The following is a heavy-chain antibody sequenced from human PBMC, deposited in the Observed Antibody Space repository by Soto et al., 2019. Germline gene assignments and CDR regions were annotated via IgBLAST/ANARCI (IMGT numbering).Heavy chain of an antibody. J-gene: IGHJ4*02. V-gene: IGHV4-61*01. CDR3: ARSEATGLDY. Sequence: SETLSLTCTVSGGSVTSGSYYWSWVRQPPGKGLEWIGEIYYSGRTNYNPSLKSRVTISVDKSKNHFSLKLSSVTAADTAVYYCARSEATGLDYWGQGTLVTVSS. D-gene: IGHD1-26*01. CDR1: GGSVTSGSYY. CDR2: IYYSGRT.